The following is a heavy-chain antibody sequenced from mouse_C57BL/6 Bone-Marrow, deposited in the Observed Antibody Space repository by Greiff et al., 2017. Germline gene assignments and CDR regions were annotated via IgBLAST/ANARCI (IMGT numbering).Heavy chain of an antibody. CDR3: TTDGYYVDY. J-gene: IGHJ2*01. CDR1: GFNIKDDY. V-gene: IGHV14-4*01. D-gene: IGHD2-3*01. CDR2: IDPENGDT. Sequence: VQLQQSGAELVRPGASVKLSCTASGFNIKDDYMHWVKQRPEQGLEWIGWIDPENGDTEYASKFQGKATITADTSSNTAYLQLSSLTSEDTAVYYCTTDGYYVDYGGQGTTLTVSS.